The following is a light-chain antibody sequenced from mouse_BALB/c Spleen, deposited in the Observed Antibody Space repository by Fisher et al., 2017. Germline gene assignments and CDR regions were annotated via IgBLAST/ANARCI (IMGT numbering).Light chain of an antibody. V-gene: IGKV4-57-1*01. J-gene: IGKJ1*01. CDR1: SSVSSSY. CDR2: YTS. CDR3: QQWSSNPPT. Sequence: DIVMTQTTAIMSASLGERVTMTCTASSSVSSSYLHWYQQKSGASPKLWIYYTSKLASGVPARFSGSGSGTSYSLTISRVEAEDAATYYCQQWSSNPPTFGGGTKLEIK.